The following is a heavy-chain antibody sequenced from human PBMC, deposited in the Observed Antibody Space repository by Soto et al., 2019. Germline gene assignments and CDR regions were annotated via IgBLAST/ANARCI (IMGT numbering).Heavy chain of an antibody. D-gene: IGHD6-19*01. Sequence: PGGSLRLSCAASGFTFSSYGMHWVRQAPGKGLEWVAVISYDGSNKYYADSVKGRFTISRDISQNTLYLQMNSLRAEDTAVYYCARSAGSGWYLSRFDPWGQGTLVTVSS. CDR1: GFTFSSYG. V-gene: IGHV3-30*03. J-gene: IGHJ5*02. CDR2: ISYDGSNK. CDR3: ARSAGSGWYLSRFDP.